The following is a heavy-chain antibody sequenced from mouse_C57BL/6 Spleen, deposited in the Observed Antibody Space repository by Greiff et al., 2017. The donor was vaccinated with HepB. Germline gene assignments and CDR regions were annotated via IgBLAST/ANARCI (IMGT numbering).Heavy chain of an antibody. CDR1: GYTFTSYW. D-gene: IGHD1-1*01. J-gene: IGHJ4*01. CDR3: AREGYYYGSSYRLDAMDY. V-gene: IGHV1-55*01. Sequence: VQLQQSGAELVKPGASVKMSCKASGYTFTSYWITWVKQRPGQGLEWIGDIYPGSGSTNYNEKFKSKATLTVDTSSSTAYMQLSSLTSEDSAVYYCAREGYYYGSSYRLDAMDYWGQGTSVTVSS. CDR2: IYPGSGST.